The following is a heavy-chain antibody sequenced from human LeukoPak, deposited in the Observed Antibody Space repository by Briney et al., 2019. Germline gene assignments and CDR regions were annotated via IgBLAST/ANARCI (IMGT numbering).Heavy chain of an antibody. D-gene: IGHD3-3*01. Sequence: PSETLSLTCTVSGGSISSSSYYWGWIRQPPGKGLEWIGSIYYSGSTYYNPSLKSRVTISVDTSKNQFSLKPSSVTAADTAVYYCASSYYDFWSGLWNWFDPWGQGTLVTVSS. CDR3: ASSYYDFWSGLWNWFDP. CDR1: GGSISSSSYY. V-gene: IGHV4-39*07. CDR2: IYYSGST. J-gene: IGHJ5*02.